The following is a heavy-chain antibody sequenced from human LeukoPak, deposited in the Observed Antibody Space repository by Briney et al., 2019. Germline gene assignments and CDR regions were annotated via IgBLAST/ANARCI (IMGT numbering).Heavy chain of an antibody. J-gene: IGHJ4*02. CDR1: GYTFTSYD. CDR2: MNPNSGNT. CDR3: ARGYYYDSSGYLAQGDY. Sequence: GASVKVSCKASGYTFTSYDINWVRQATGQGLEWMGWMNPNSGNTGYAQKFQGRVTMTRNTSISTAYMELSGLRSEDTAVYYCARGYYYDSSGYLAQGDYWGQGTLVTVSS. V-gene: IGHV1-8*01. D-gene: IGHD3-22*01.